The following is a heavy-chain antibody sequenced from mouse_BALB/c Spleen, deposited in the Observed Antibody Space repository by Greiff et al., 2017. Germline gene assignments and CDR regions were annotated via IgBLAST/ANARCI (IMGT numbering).Heavy chain of an antibody. D-gene: IGHD2-4*01. J-gene: IGHJ4*01. CDR2: IWAGGST. CDR3: ARDRGKNDYDGENYAMDY. CDR1: GFSLTSYG. Sequence: QVQLQESGPGLVAPSQSLSITCTVSGFSLTSYGVHWVRQPPGKGLEWLGVIWAGGSTNYNSALMSRLSISKDNSKSQVFLKMNSLQTDDTAMYYCARDRGKNDYDGENYAMDYWGQGTSVTVSS. V-gene: IGHV2-9*02.